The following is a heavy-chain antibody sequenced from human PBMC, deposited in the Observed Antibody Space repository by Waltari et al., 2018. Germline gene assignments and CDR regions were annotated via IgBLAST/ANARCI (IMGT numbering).Heavy chain of an antibody. CDR1: GGSISSHY. J-gene: IGHJ4*02. CDR2: IYYSGST. CDR3: ARDPPGEKAAEG. Sequence: QVQLQESGPGLVKPSETLSLTCTVSGGSISSHYWSWIRQPPGKGLEWIGYIYYSGSTNYNPSLKSRVTISVDTSKNQFSLKLSSMTAADTAVYYCARDPPGEKAAEGWGQGTLVTVSS. D-gene: IGHD6-13*01. V-gene: IGHV4-59*11.